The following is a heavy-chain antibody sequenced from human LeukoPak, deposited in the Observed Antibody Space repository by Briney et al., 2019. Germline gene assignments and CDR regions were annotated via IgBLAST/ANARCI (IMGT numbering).Heavy chain of an antibody. D-gene: IGHD2-21*01. CDR3: VCGLAMIGKKAFDI. CDR1: GFTFSNYW. CDR2: IHEHGSEK. J-gene: IGHJ3*02. V-gene: IGHV3-7*01. Sequence: GGSLRLSCAASGFTFSNYWMSWVRQAPGQGLEWVSNIHEHGSEKYYLDSVKGRFTVSRDNAKNSLYLQMNSLRAEDTAVYYCVCGLAMIGKKAFDIWGQGTMVTVSS.